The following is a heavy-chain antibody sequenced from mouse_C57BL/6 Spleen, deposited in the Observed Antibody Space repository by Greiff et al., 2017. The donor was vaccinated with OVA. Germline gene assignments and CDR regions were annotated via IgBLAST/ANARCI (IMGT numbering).Heavy chain of an antibody. V-gene: IGHV5-4*03. J-gene: IGHJ4*01. CDR1: GFTFSSYA. D-gene: IGHD6-2*01. Sequence: EVKVVESGGGLVKPGGSLKLSCAASGFTFSSYAMSWVRQTPEKRLEWVATISDGGSYTYYPDNVKGRFTISRDNAKNNLYLQMSHLKSEDTAMYYCARVSGYNAMDYWGQGTSVTVSS. CDR2: ISDGGSYT. CDR3: ARVSGYNAMDY.